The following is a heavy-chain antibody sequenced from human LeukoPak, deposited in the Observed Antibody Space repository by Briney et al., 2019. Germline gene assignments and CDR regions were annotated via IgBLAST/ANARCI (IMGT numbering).Heavy chain of an antibody. CDR3: ARGFAERYYYYYYMDV. J-gene: IGHJ6*03. CDR1: GYSIGSSYY. Sequence: SETLSLTCAVSGYSIGSSYYWVWIRQPPGKGLEWIGSIYHSGATFYNVSLKSRVTISVDTSKNQFSLKLSSVTAADTAVYYCARGFAERYYYYYYMDVWGKGTTVTVSS. CDR2: IYHSGAT. V-gene: IGHV4-38-2*01. D-gene: IGHD3-10*01.